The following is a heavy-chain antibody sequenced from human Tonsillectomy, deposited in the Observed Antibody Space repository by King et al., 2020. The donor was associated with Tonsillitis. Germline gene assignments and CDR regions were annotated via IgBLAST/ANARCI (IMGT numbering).Heavy chain of an antibody. CDR1: GFTLRDNY. V-gene: IGHV3-11*01. CDR2: SSSRGSSM. J-gene: IGHJ6*02. CDR3: ARNSLITIVGMDV. D-gene: IGHD3-3*01. Sequence: VQLVESGGGLVKPGGSLRLSCEASGFTLRDNYMSWIRQAPGKGLEWLSYSSSRGSSMFYAASVEGRFTIPRDNVKNSVHLQMNSLIPEDTAVYYCARNSLITIVGMDVWGQGTTVTVSS.